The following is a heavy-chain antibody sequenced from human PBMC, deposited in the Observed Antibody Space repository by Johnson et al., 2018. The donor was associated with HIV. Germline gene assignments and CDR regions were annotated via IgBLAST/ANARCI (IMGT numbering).Heavy chain of an antibody. J-gene: IGHJ3*02. D-gene: IGHD5-18*01. Sequence: QVQLVESGGGVVQSGGSLRLSYDASGFTFSNYVIHWVRQAPGKGLEWVAMISYDGTKKYYADSVKGRFTMSRDNSKNTIYLQTNSLRREDTAVYYCARGKAWIQSWDDAFDIWGQGTMVTVSS. V-gene: IGHV3-30*19. CDR3: ARGKAWIQSWDDAFDI. CDR1: GFTFSNYV. CDR2: ISYDGTKK.